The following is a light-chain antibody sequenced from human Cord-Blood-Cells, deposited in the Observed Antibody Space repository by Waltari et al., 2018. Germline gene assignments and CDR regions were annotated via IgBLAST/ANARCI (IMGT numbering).Light chain of an antibody. Sequence: QSALTQPVSVSGSPGQSITISCTGTSSDVGGYNYVSWYQQHPGKAPKLMIYGVSNGPSGVSNRFCGAKSVNPVSLTISGLQAEDEADYYCSSYTSSGRVCGGGTKLTVL. CDR1: SSDVGGYNY. CDR3: SSYTSSGRV. V-gene: IGLV2-14*01. J-gene: IGLJ3*02. CDR2: GVS.